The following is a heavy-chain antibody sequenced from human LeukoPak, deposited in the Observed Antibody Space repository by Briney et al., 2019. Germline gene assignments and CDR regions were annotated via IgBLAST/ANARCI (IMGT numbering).Heavy chain of an antibody. CDR2: INPNSGGT. CDR3: AREGTLSSGPNWFDP. Sequence: ASVKVSCKASGYTFIGFYMHWVRQAPGQGLEWMGWINPNSGGTNYAQEFQGRVTMTRDTSISTAYMELSRLRSDDTAVYYCAREGTLSSGPNWFDPWGQGTLVTVSS. V-gene: IGHV1-2*02. J-gene: IGHJ5*02. CDR1: GYTFIGFY. D-gene: IGHD6-25*01.